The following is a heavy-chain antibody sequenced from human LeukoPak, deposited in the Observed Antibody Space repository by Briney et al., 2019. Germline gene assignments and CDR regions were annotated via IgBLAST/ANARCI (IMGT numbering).Heavy chain of an antibody. CDR1: GFTYSGSA. D-gene: IGHD3-10*01. V-gene: IGHV3-73*01. CDR2: IRSKANSYAT. Sequence: PGGSLRLSCAASGFTYSGSAMHWVRQASGKGLEWVGRIRSKANSYATAYAASVKGRFTISRDDSKNTAYLQMNSLRAEDTAVYYCARGIQSRITMVRGPRVGDWFDPWGQGTLVTVSS. J-gene: IGHJ5*02. CDR3: ARGIQSRITMVRGPRVGDWFDP.